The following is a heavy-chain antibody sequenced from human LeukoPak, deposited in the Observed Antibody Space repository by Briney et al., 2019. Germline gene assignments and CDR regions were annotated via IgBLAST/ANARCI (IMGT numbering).Heavy chain of an antibody. Sequence: GSLRLSCAASGFTSSSYAMSWVRQAPGKGLEWVSAISGSGGSTYYADSVKGRFTISRDNSKNTLYLQMNSLRAEDTAVYYCANQYCSGGSCYPGGAFDIWGQGTMVTVSS. CDR2: ISGSGGST. CDR3: ANQYCSGGSCYPGGAFDI. V-gene: IGHV3-23*01. D-gene: IGHD2-15*01. J-gene: IGHJ3*02. CDR1: GFTSSSYA.